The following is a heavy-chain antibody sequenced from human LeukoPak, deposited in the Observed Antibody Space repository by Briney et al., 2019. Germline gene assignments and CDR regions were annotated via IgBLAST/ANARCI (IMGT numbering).Heavy chain of an antibody. CDR1: GYTLTELS. CDR3: AREGVLGYSYGYSIYYYGMDV. V-gene: IGHV1-24*01. J-gene: IGHJ6*02. Sequence: RASVKVSCKVSGYTLTELSMHWVRQAPGKGLEWMGGFDPEDGETIYAQKLQGRVTMTTDTSTSTAYMELRSLRSDDTAVYYCAREGVLGYSYGYSIYYYGMDVWGQGTTVTVSS. CDR2: FDPEDGET. D-gene: IGHD5-18*01.